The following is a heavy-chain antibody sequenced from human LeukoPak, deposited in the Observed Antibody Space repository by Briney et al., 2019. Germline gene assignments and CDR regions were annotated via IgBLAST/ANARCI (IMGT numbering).Heavy chain of an antibody. J-gene: IGHJ3*01. Sequence: PSETLSLTCSVSGDSISSGYFWGWIRQPPGTGLEYIGTVHHGGNTYYNLSLKSRLTISLDTSKNQFSLRLSSVTAADTAVYFCARVRGYHTSRDAFDVWDQGTMVTVSS. CDR1: GDSISSGYF. CDR3: ARVRGYHTSRDAFDV. V-gene: IGHV4-38-2*02. CDR2: VHHGGNT. D-gene: IGHD3-3*01.